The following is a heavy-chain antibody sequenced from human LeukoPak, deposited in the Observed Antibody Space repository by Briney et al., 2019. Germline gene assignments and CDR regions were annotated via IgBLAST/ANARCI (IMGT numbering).Heavy chain of an antibody. D-gene: IGHD6-13*01. CDR3: ARDRLSIAAAGTPSNFDY. Sequence: ASVKVSCKASGYTFTSYYMHWVRQAPGQGLEWMGIINPSGGSTSYAQKFQGRVTMTRDTSTSTVYVELSSLRSEDTAVYYCARDRLSIAAAGTPSNFDYWGQGTLVTVSS. J-gene: IGHJ4*02. CDR2: INPSGGST. V-gene: IGHV1-46*01. CDR1: GYTFTSYY.